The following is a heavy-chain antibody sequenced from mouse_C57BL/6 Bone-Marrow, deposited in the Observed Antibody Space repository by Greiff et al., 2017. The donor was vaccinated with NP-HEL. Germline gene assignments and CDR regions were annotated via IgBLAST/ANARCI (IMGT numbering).Heavy chain of an antibody. CDR1: GYTFTSYW. Sequence: VQLQQSGTVLARPGASLKMSSKTSGYTFTSYWLPWVKQRPGQGLEWRGAIYPGNSDTSYNQKFKGKAKLTAVTSASTAYMELSSLTNEDSAVYYCTCSNYGYFDVWGTGTTVTVSS. D-gene: IGHD1-1*01. V-gene: IGHV1-5*01. CDR2: IYPGNSDT. J-gene: IGHJ1*03. CDR3: TCSNYGYFDV.